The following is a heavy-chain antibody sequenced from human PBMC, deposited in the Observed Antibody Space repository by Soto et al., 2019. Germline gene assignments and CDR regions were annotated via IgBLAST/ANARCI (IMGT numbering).Heavy chain of an antibody. Sequence: QVHLVQSGAEVKKPESWVKVSCKASGGTLSNIAINWVRQAPGQGLEWVGGIIPKFDTRTYAQKFRGRVTLPANESTAYMVLSSLRSEDTAVYYWAIPHYGVSVYYYGLDVWGQGTAVTVSS. V-gene: IGHV1-69*12. CDR1: GGTLSNIA. CDR3: AIPHYGVSVYYYGLDV. D-gene: IGHD3-10*01. CDR2: IIPKFDTR. J-gene: IGHJ6*02.